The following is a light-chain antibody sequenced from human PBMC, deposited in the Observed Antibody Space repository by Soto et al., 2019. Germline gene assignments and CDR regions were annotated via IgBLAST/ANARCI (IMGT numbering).Light chain of an antibody. CDR3: QQSYSTPGYT. J-gene: IGKJ2*01. CDR1: QSISSY. CDR2: AAS. Sequence: DIQMTQSPSSLSASVGDRVTITCRASQSISSYLNWYQQKPGKAPKLLIYAASSLQSGVPSRFSGSGSGTDFTLTISSLQPEDVATYYCQQSYSTPGYTFGQGTKLEIK. V-gene: IGKV1-39*01.